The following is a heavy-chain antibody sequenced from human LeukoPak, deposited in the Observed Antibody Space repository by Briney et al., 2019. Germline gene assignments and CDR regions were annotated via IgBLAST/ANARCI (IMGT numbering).Heavy chain of an antibody. D-gene: IGHD2-21*02. Sequence: SETLSLTCRVSVDSISSNYWSWTRQPPGKGLEWIGYMYNSGSTNYNPSLKSRVTISVDTSKNQFSLMLSCVTAADTAVYFCARGAGRCGGDCYSSDSWGQGTLVTVSS. CDR3: ARGAGRCGGDCYSSDS. J-gene: IGHJ4*02. CDR2: MYNSGST. CDR1: VDSISSNY. V-gene: IGHV4-59*01.